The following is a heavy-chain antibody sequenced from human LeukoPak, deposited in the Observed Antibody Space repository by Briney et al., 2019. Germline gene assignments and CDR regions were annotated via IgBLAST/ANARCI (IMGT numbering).Heavy chain of an antibody. CDR3: ASRSPDDSSGSYYFDY. V-gene: IGHV4-59*01. Sequence: KPSETLSLTCTVSGGSISSYYWSWIRQPPGKGLEWIGYIYYSGSTNYNPSLKSRVTISVDTSKNQFSLNLSSVTAADTAVYYCASRSPDDSSGSYYFDYWGQGTLVTVSS. CDR2: IYYSGST. CDR1: GGSISSYY. D-gene: IGHD3-22*01. J-gene: IGHJ4*02.